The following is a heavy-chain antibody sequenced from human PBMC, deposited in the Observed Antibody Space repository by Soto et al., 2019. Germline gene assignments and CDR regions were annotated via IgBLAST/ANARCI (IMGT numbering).Heavy chain of an antibody. CDR3: AREFRRSGSYYNSQGDYYGMDV. CDR1: GFTFRNYA. Sequence: PGGSLRLSCAASGFTFRNYAIHWVRQAPGKGLEWVAVISYDGRNEYYADSVRGRFTISRDNSKNTLFLQMNSLRAEDTAVYYCAREFRRSGSYYNSQGDYYGMDVWGQGTTVTVSS. D-gene: IGHD3-10*01. CDR2: ISYDGRNE. J-gene: IGHJ6*02. V-gene: IGHV3-30*04.